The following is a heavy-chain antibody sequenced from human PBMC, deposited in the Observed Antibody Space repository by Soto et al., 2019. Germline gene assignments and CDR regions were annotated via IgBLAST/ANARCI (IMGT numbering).Heavy chain of an antibody. CDR2: ISAICGKT. D-gene: IGHD1-7*01. CDR1: GYTFTSYG. CDR3: ARAYITGTTLYYYYGMDV. J-gene: IGHJ6*02. Sequence: GASVKVSCKASGYTFTSYGISWVRQAPGQWLEWMGGISAICGKTNYAQKFQGRVTITADESTSTAYMELSSLRSEDTAVYYCARAYITGTTLYYYYGMDVWGQGTTVTVSS. V-gene: IGHV1-69*13.